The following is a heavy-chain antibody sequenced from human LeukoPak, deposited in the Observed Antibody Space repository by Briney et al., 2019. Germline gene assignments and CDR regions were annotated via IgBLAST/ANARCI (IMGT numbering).Heavy chain of an antibody. J-gene: IGHJ4*02. Sequence: QPGGSLRPSCAASAFTFSSYWMSWVRQAPGKGLEWVANIKEDGSEQYYVDSLKGRFTISRDNAKNSLYLQMNSLRAEDTAVYYCVRDSYSRDLDYWGQGTLVTVSS. V-gene: IGHV3-7*01. CDR2: IKEDGSEQ. D-gene: IGHD3-22*01. CDR3: VRDSYSRDLDY. CDR1: AFTFSSYW.